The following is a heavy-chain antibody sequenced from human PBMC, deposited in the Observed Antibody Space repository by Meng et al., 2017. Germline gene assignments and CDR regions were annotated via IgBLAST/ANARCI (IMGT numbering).Heavy chain of an antibody. Sequence: EAQLVSSGAELEKPGATVKISCKVSGYTFTDYYMHWVQQAPGKGLEWMGLVDPEDGETIYAEKFQGRVTITADTSTDTAYMELSSLRSEDTAVYYCATDLYRDWFDPWGQGTLVTVSS. J-gene: IGHJ5*02. CDR1: GYTFTDYY. V-gene: IGHV1-69-2*01. CDR2: VDPEDGET. CDR3: ATDLYRDWFDP. D-gene: IGHD1-26*01.